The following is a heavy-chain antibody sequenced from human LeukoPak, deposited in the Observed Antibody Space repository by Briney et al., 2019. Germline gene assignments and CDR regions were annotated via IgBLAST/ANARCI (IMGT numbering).Heavy chain of an antibody. CDR3: AKDLSVNGDYWYFDL. CDR1: GFTFSSYS. Sequence: GGSLRLSCAASGFTFSSYSMNWVRQAPGKGLGWVSSISSSSSYIYYADSVKGRFTISRDNSKNTLYLQMNSLRAEDTAVYYCAKDLSVNGDYWYFDLWGRGTLVTVSS. D-gene: IGHD4-17*01. V-gene: IGHV3-21*01. CDR2: ISSSSSYI. J-gene: IGHJ2*01.